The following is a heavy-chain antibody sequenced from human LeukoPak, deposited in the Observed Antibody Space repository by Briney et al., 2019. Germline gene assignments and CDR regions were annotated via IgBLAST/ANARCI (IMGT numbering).Heavy chain of an antibody. J-gene: IGHJ4*02. CDR1: GYTFSTYG. D-gene: IGHD2-2*01. V-gene: IGHV1-18*01. Sequence: GASVKVSCKASGYTFSTYGISWVRQAPGQGLEWMGWISAYNGNTNYAQKLQGRVTMTTDTSTSTAYMELRSLRSDATAVYYCARRGSTTSPEDYWGQGTLVTVSS. CDR2: ISAYNGNT. CDR3: ARRGSTTSPEDY.